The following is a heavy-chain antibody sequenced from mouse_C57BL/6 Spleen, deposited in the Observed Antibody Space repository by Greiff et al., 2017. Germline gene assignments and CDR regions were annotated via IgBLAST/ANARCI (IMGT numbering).Heavy chain of an antibody. V-gene: IGHV1-64*01. Sequence: QVQLQQPGAELVKPGASVKLSCKASGYTFTSYWMHWVKQRPGQGLEWIGMIHPNSGSTNYNEKFKSKATLTVDKSSSTAYMQLSSLTSEDSAVYYCARRNYYGSSYDYFDYWGKGTTLTVSS. D-gene: IGHD1-1*01. CDR2: IHPNSGST. J-gene: IGHJ2*01. CDR3: ARRNYYGSSYDYFDY. CDR1: GYTFTSYW.